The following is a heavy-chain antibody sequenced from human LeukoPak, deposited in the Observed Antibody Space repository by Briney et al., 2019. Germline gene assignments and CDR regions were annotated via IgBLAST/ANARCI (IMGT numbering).Heavy chain of an antibody. CDR1: GDSISSTNW. Sequence: SETLSLTCAVSGDSISSTNWWSWVRQPPGKGLECIGEIHHSGSTNYNPSLKSRVTISVDKSKNQFSLKVRSVTAADTAVYYCASGESSSWYSSLDYWGQGTLVTVSS. CDR2: IHHSGST. J-gene: IGHJ4*02. CDR3: ASGESSSWYSSLDY. D-gene: IGHD6-13*01. V-gene: IGHV4-4*02.